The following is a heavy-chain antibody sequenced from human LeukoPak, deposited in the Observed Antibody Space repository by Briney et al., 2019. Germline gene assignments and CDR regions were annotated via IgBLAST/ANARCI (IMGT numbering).Heavy chain of an antibody. Sequence: GGSLRLSRVASGFTFSSFDMNWVRQAPGKGLEWVSYISSTGTTTYYADSVKGRFTISRDNAKNSLYLQMNSLTAEDTAVYYCAGAGPWGQGTLVTVSS. J-gene: IGHJ5*02. CDR2: ISSTGTTT. V-gene: IGHV3-48*03. CDR1: GFTFSSFD. CDR3: AGAGP.